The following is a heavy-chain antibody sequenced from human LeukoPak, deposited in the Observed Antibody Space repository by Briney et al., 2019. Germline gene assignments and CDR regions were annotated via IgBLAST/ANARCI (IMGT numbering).Heavy chain of an antibody. Sequence: PGGSLRLSCTASGFTFNSYTISWVREAPGKGLEWVSSISGSGNYIYHAASVKGRFTISRDDARNSVYLQMNSLKDEDTAVYYCARSRSSSPYDKNLNYWGQGTLVVVSS. J-gene: IGHJ4*02. D-gene: IGHD3-10*01. CDR2: ISGSGNYI. CDR1: GFTFNSYT. V-gene: IGHV3-21*01. CDR3: ARSRSSSPYDKNLNY.